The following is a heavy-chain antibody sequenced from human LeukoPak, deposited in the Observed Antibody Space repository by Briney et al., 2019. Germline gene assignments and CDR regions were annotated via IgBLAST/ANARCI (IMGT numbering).Heavy chain of an antibody. D-gene: IGHD2/OR15-2a*01. CDR1: GDSISSGDYY. V-gene: IGHV4-30-4*08. J-gene: IGHJ5*02. Sequence: TSQTLSLTXTVSGDSISSGDYYWSWIRQPPGKGLEWIGYIYFSGTTYYNPSLKSRVIISVDTSKNQLSLKLSSATAADTAVYYCARGVSEHRAFYDWFDPWGQGTLVTVSS. CDR2: IYFSGTT. CDR3: ARGVSEHRAFYDWFDP.